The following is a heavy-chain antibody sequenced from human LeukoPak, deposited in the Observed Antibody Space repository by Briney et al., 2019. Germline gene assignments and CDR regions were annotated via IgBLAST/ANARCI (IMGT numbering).Heavy chain of an antibody. CDR2: INPNTGVK. Sequence: GASVKVSCKASGYTFIANYIHWVRQAPGQGLEWMGRINPNTGVKNYAEKFQGRVTMTRDTSINTAYMELSRQTSDDTAVYHCARVGAAAGFDPWGQGTLVTVSS. CDR1: GYTFIANY. J-gene: IGHJ5*02. V-gene: IGHV1-2*06. D-gene: IGHD6-13*01. CDR3: ARVGAAAGFDP.